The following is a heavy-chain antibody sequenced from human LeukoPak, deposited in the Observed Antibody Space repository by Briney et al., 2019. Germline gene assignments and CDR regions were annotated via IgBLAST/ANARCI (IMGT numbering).Heavy chain of an antibody. J-gene: IGHJ4*02. D-gene: IGHD5-18*01. CDR2: ITSSSSHV. V-gene: IGHV3-21*01. CDR3: ARDRDTAMDNYFDY. Sequence: GGSLRLSCAASGFTFSSYSMNWVRQAPGTGLEWVASITSSSSHVYYADSVKGRFTISRDNAKDSLYLQMNSLRAGDTAVYYCARDRDTAMDNYFDYWGQGTLVTVSS. CDR1: GFTFSSYS.